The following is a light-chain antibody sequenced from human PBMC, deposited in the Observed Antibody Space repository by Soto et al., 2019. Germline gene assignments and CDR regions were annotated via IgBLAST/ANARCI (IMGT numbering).Light chain of an antibody. V-gene: IGKV3-20*01. CDR1: QSVSSSY. Sequence: EILLTQSPGTLSLSPGERATLSCRASQSVSSSYLAWYQQKPGKAPRLLIYGASSRATGIPDRLSGSGSGTDFTLTIRRLEPEDSAVYYCQQYGTSGTFGQGTKVDIK. J-gene: IGKJ1*01. CDR2: GAS. CDR3: QQYGTSGT.